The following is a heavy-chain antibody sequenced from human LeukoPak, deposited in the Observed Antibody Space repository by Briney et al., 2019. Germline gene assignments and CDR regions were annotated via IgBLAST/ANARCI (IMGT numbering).Heavy chain of an antibody. CDR3: AKVSTYYDSSGYPDY. D-gene: IGHD3-22*01. CDR1: GYTFTGYY. J-gene: IGHJ4*02. V-gene: IGHV1-2*06. CDR2: INPNSGGT. Sequence: GASVKVSCKASGYTFTGYYMHWVRQAPGQGLEWMGRINPNSGGTNYAQKFQGRVTMTRDTSISTAYMELSRLRSDDTAVYYCAKVSTYYDSSGYPDYWGQGTLVTVSS.